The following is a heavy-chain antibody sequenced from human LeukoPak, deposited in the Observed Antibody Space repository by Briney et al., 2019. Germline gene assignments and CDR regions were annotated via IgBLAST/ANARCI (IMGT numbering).Heavy chain of an antibody. J-gene: IGHJ4*02. CDR3: AREVAATLIDY. V-gene: IGHV1-18*01. Sequence: GASVIVSCKASGYTFTHYGITWVRQAPGHGLESMGWISAYNGNTNYAQKLQGRVTMITDTSTSTAYMELRSLKSDDTAVYYCAREVAATLIDYWGQGTLVTVSS. D-gene: IGHD2-15*01. CDR2: ISAYNGNT. CDR1: GYTFTHYG.